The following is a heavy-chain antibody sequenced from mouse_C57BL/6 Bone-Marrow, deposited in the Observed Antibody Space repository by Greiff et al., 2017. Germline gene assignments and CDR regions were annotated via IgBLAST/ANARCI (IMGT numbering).Heavy chain of an antibody. CDR3: TRPRYYYGSSLLWYFDV. D-gene: IGHD1-1*01. J-gene: IGHJ1*03. CDR2: IDPETGGT. Sequence: VQLQQSGAELVRPGASVTLSCKASGYTFTDYEMHWVKQTPVHGLEWIGAIDPETGGTAYNQKFKGKAILTADKSSSTAYMELRSLTSEDSAVYYCTRPRYYYGSSLLWYFDVGGTGTTVTVSS. V-gene: IGHV1-15*01. CDR1: GYTFTDYE.